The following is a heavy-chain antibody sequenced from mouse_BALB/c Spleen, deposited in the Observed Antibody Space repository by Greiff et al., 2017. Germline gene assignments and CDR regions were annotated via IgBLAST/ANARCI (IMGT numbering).Heavy chain of an antibody. J-gene: IGHJ3*01. Sequence: EVQGVESGGGLVQPKGSLKLSCAASGFTFNTYAMNWVRQAPGKGLEWVARIRSKSNNYATYYADSVKDRFTISRDDSQSMLYLQMNNLKTEDTAMYYCVREYGNYVTWFAYWGQGTLVTVSA. CDR3: VREYGNYVTWFAY. V-gene: IGHV10-1*02. D-gene: IGHD2-10*02. CDR1: GFTFNTYA. CDR2: IRSKSNNYAT.